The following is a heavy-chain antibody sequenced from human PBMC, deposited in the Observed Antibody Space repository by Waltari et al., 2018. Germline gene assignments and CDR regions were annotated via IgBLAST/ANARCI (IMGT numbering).Heavy chain of an antibody. J-gene: IGHJ4*02. CDR2: MYYSGSSGST. CDR3: ARGVTVAGPGNLDN. V-gene: IGHV4-59*01. D-gene: IGHD6-19*01. CDR1: GGSISSYY. Sequence: QVQLQESGPGLVKPSETLSLTCTVSGGSISSYYWSWIRQPPGKGLEWFGYMYYSGSSGSTYYSPSLRNRVTISVDTSKNQFSLRLSSVTAADTAVYYCARGVTVAGPGNLDNWGQGTLVTVSS.